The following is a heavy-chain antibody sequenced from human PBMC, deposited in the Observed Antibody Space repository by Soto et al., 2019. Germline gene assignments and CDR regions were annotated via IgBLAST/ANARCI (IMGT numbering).Heavy chain of an antibody. J-gene: IGHJ6*02. D-gene: IGHD1-7*01. Sequence: GASVKVSCKASGGTFSSYAISWVRQAPGQGLEWMGGIIPIFGTANYAQKFQGRVTITADESTSTAYMELSSLRSEDTAVYYCARDPTGTKGYYYYGMDVWGQGTTVTVSS. CDR3: ARDPTGTKGYYYYGMDV. CDR2: IIPIFGTA. V-gene: IGHV1-69*13. CDR1: GGTFSSYA.